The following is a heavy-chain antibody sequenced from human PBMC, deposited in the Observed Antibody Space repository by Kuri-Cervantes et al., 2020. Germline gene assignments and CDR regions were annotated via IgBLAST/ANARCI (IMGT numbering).Heavy chain of an antibody. Sequence: GSLRLSCAVSGYSISSGYYWGWIRQPPGKGLEWIGSIYHSGSTYYNPSLKSRVTISVDTSKNQFSLKLSSVTAADTAVYYCARAGHYYDCSGEYYFDYWGQGTLVTVSS. CDR3: ARAGHYYDCSGEYYFDY. CDR2: IYHSGST. CDR1: GYSISSGYY. J-gene: IGHJ4*02. V-gene: IGHV4-38-2*01. D-gene: IGHD3-22*01.